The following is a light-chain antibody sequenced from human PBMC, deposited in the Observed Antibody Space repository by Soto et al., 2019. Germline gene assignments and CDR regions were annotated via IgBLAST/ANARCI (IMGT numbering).Light chain of an antibody. CDR3: QSYDSSLSGVV. Sequence: QSVLTQPPSVSGAPGQRVTISCTGSSSNIGLGYDVHWYQQLPGTAPKLLIYGNSNRPSGVPDRFSGSKSGTSASLAITGLQAEDEVDYYCQSYDSSLSGVVFGGGTKLTVL. CDR1: SSNIGLGYD. CDR2: GNS. V-gene: IGLV1-40*01. J-gene: IGLJ2*01.